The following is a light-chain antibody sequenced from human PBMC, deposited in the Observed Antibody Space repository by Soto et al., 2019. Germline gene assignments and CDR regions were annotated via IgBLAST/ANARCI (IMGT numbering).Light chain of an antibody. Sequence: IQLTQSPSSLSASVGDRVTITCRASQGISSYLAWYQQKPGKAPKLLIYAASTLQSGVPSRFSGSGSGTDFTLTINSLQPEDFATYYCQQLNSYPSLTFGPGTKVDIK. CDR2: AAS. CDR1: QGISSY. J-gene: IGKJ3*01. V-gene: IGKV1-9*01. CDR3: QQLNSYPSLT.